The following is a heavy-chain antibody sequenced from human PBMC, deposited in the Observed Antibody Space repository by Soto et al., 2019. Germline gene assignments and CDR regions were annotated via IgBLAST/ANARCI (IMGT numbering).Heavy chain of an antibody. V-gene: IGHV4-30-4*01. CDR2: IYYTGSS. CDR3: VRRIAVKPRYYFDY. D-gene: IGHD6-6*01. J-gene: IGHJ4*02. CDR1: GGSISSGDYY. Sequence: QVQLQESGPGLVKPSQTLSLTCTGSGGSISSGDYYWSWVRQPPGEDLEYIGYIYYTGSSYSNPSLKSRVTISVDTSKNQFSLKLTSVTAADTAVYYCVRRIAVKPRYYFDYWGQGTLVTVSS.